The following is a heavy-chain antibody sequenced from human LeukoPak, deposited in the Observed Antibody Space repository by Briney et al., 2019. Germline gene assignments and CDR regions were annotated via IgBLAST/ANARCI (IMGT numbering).Heavy chain of an antibody. CDR2: ISYDGSNK. CDR3: AKEPRRDGYNYLDY. CDR1: GFTFSSYG. Sequence: GGSLRLSCAASGFTFSSYGMHWVRQAPGKGLEWVAVISYDGSNKYCADSVKGRFAISRDNSKNTLYLQMNSLRAEDTAVYYCAKEPRRDGYNYLDYWGQGTLVTVSS. V-gene: IGHV3-30*18. D-gene: IGHD5-24*01. J-gene: IGHJ4*02.